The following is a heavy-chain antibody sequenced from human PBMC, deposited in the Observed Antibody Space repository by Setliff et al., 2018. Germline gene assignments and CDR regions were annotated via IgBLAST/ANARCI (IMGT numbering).Heavy chain of an antibody. CDR3: GRSEAYNWFDP. CDR1: GGSFSGYY. CDR2: INHSGST. V-gene: IGHV4-34*01. Sequence: PSETLSLTCAVYGGSFSGYYWSWIRQPPGKGLEWIGEINHSGSTNYNPSPKSRVTISVDTSKNQFSLKLNSVTAADTAVYYCGRSEAYNWFDPWGQGTLVTVSS. J-gene: IGHJ5*02.